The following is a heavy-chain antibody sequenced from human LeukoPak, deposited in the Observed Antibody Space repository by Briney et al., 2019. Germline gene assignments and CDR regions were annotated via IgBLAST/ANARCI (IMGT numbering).Heavy chain of an antibody. CDR2: IKTDGSEK. CDR3: ARDYTGYFP. CDR1: GFTFSSYW. Sequence: GGSLRLSCAASGFTFSSYWMSWVRQAPGKGLEWVANIKTDGSEKYDEDSVKGRFTISRDNAKNSLYLQMNSLRAEDTAVYYCARDYTGYFPWGQGTLVIVSS. J-gene: IGHJ5*02. D-gene: IGHD3-9*01. V-gene: IGHV3-7*03.